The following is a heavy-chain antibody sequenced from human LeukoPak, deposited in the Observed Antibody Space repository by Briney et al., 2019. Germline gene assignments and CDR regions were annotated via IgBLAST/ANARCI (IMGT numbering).Heavy chain of an antibody. CDR2: IWNDGSNK. J-gene: IGHJ4*02. Sequence: GGSLRLSCAASGFTVSSYGMHWVRQAPGKGLEWVAVIWNDGSNKLYADSVKGRFTISRDNSKSTVFLQMNSLRAEDTAMYYCARDSPGAENDFDYWGQGTLVTVSS. D-gene: IGHD1-1*01. CDR3: ARDSPGAENDFDY. V-gene: IGHV3-33*01. CDR1: GFTVSSYG.